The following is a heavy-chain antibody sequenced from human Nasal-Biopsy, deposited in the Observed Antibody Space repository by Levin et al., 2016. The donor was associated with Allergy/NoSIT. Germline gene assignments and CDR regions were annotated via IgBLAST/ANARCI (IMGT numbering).Heavy chain of an antibody. CDR3: ARGPIEDFWSGTWFDP. CDR2: IIPMYGTA. D-gene: IGHD3-3*01. Sequence: SVKVSCKASGGTFNHYAISWVRQAPGQGLEWMGGIIPMYGTANYAQKFQGRVTFTADESTNTAYMELISLRSDDTAVYYCARGPIEDFWSGTWFDPWGQGTLVTVSS. J-gene: IGHJ5*02. V-gene: IGHV1-69*13. CDR1: GGTFNHYA.